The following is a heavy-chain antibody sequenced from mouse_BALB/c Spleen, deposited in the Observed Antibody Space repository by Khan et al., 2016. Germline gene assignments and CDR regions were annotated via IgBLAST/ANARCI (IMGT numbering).Heavy chain of an antibody. CDR1: GYSITSDYA. Sequence: EVQLQESGPGLVKPSQSLSLTCTVTGYSITSDYAWNWIRQFPGNKLEWMGYISYSGSTSYNPSLKSRISITRDTSKNQFFLQLNSVTTEDTATYYCAIAYGAWFAYWGQGTLVTVSA. J-gene: IGHJ3*01. D-gene: IGHD1-2*01. CDR3: AIAYGAWFAY. CDR2: ISYSGST. V-gene: IGHV3-2*02.